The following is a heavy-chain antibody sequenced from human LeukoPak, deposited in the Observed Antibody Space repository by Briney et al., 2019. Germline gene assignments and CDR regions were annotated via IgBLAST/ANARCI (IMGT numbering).Heavy chain of an antibody. CDR2: ISSSSSYI. V-gene: IGHV3-21*01. J-gene: IGHJ4*02. Sequence: KPGGSLRLSCAASGFTFSSYSMNWVPQAPGKGLEWVSSISSSSSYIYYADSVKGRFTISRDNAKNSLYLQMNSLRAEDTAVYYCASHTGRYYYDSGSYYFDYWGQGTLVTVSS. CDR3: ASHTGRYYYDSGSYYFDY. CDR1: GFTFSSYS. D-gene: IGHD3-10*01.